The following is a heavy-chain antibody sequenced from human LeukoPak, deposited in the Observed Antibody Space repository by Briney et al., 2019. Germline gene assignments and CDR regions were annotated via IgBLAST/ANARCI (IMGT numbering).Heavy chain of an antibody. V-gene: IGHV1-69*13. CDR2: IIPIFGTA. Sequence: ASVKVSCKASGGTFISYAISWVRQAPGQGLEWMGGIIPIFGTANYAQKFQGRVTITADESTSTAYMELSSLRSEDTAVYYCAREHRPSLWRGVYYMDVWGKGTTVTVSS. J-gene: IGHJ6*03. CDR3: AREHRPSLWRGVYYMDV. CDR1: GGTFISYA. D-gene: IGHD2-21*01.